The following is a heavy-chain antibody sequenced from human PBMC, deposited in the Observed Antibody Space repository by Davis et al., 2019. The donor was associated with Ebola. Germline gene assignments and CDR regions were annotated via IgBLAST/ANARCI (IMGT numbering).Heavy chain of an antibody. Sequence: SVKVSCKASGGTFSSYAISWVRQAPGQGLEWMGGIIPIFGTANYAQKFQGRVTITADESTSTAYMELSSLRSEDTAVYYCARGGNYVRLGAENWFDPWGQGTLVTVSS. V-gene: IGHV1-69*13. CDR3: ARGGNYVRLGAENWFDP. J-gene: IGHJ5*02. CDR1: GGTFSSYA. CDR2: IIPIFGTA. D-gene: IGHD3-10*02.